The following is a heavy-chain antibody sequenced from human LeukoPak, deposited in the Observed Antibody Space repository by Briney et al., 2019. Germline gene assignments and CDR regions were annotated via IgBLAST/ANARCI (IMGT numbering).Heavy chain of an antibody. J-gene: IGHJ4*02. CDR1: GGSISSSNW. Sequence: PSGTLSLTCAVSGGSISSSNWWSWVRQPPGKGLEWIGEIYHSGSTYYNPSLKSRVTISVDTSKNQFSLKLSSVTAADTAVYYCARDLRYFDWLLLDEWPIPYWGQGTLVTVSS. CDR2: IYHSGST. D-gene: IGHD3-9*01. CDR3: ARDLRYFDWLLLDEWPIPY. V-gene: IGHV4-4*02.